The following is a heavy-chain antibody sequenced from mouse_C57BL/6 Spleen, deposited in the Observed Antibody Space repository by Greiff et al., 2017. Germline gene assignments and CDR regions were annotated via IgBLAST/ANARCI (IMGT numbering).Heavy chain of an antibody. CDR1: GFTFSGYA. CDR3: ARAYYEYAGFAY. Sequence: EVMLVESGGGLVKPGGSLKLSCAASGFTFSGYAMSWVRQTPEKRLEWVATISDGGSYTYYPDNVKGRFTISRDNAKNNLYLQMSHLKSEDTAMYDCARAYYEYAGFAYWGQGTLVTVSA. V-gene: IGHV5-4*03. D-gene: IGHD2-4*01. J-gene: IGHJ3*01. CDR2: ISDGGSYT.